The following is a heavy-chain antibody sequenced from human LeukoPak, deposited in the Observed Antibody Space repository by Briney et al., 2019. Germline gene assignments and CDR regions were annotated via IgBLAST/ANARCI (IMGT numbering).Heavy chain of an antibody. D-gene: IGHD5-24*01. V-gene: IGHV1-3*03. CDR1: GYTITNYA. J-gene: IGHJ4*02. Sequence: GASVKVSCKASGYTITNYAMHWVRQAPGQRPEWLGWVNPANGYAKYSQELQGRVLITRDTSANTAYMELSSLRSEDMAIYYCAIRDGHTDHWGQGTLVTVSS. CDR2: VNPANGYA. CDR3: AIRDGHTDH.